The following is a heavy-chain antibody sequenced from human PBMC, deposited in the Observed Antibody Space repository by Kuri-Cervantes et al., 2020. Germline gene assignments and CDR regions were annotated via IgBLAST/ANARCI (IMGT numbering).Heavy chain of an antibody. CDR2: ISGSGDST. D-gene: IGHD4-23*01. V-gene: IGHV3-23*01. Sequence: GKSLKISCAASGFTFTNYAMTWVRQAPGKGLEWVSAISGSGDSTYSADSVKGRFTISRDNSKNTLYLQMNSLRADDTAVYYCAKLRGGGTVVTPFDYWGQGTLVTVSS. J-gene: IGHJ4*02. CDR3: AKLRGGGTVVTPFDY. CDR1: GFTFTNYA.